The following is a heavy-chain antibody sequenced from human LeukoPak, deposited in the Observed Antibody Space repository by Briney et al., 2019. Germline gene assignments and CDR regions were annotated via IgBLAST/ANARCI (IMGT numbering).Heavy chain of an antibody. CDR2: ISGSGGTT. D-gene: IGHD1-26*01. Sequence: GGSLRLSCAASGFTFSSYGMSWVRQAPGKGLEWVSGISGSGGTTYYADSAKGRFTISRDNPKNTLYLQMNSLRAEDTAVYYCATSGSYNYWGQGTLVTVSS. CDR1: GFTFSSYG. CDR3: ATSGSYNY. V-gene: IGHV3-23*01. J-gene: IGHJ4*02.